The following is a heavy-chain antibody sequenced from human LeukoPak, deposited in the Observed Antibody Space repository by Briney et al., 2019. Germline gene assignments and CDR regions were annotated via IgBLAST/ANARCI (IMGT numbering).Heavy chain of an antibody. CDR2: MNPNSGNT. CDR3: ARGDFGSGYYFD. J-gene: IGHJ4*02. Sequence: GASVKVSCKASGYTFTSYDINWVRQATGQGLEWMGWMNPNSGNTGYAQKFQGRVTMTRNTSISTAYMELSSLRSEDTAVYYRARGDFGSGYYFDWGQGTLVTVSS. V-gene: IGHV1-8*01. D-gene: IGHD3-22*01. CDR1: GYTFTSYD.